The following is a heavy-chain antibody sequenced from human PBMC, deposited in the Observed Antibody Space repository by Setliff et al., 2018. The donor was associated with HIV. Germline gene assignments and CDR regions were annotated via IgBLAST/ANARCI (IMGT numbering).Heavy chain of an antibody. D-gene: IGHD6-19*01. CDR2: TYYSGYT. CDR1: GGSISSGDYY. J-gene: IGHJ4*02. CDR3: ARARSDWYNVRPYYFDL. V-gene: IGHV4-30-4*01. Sequence: PSETLSLTCTVSGGSISSGDYYWSWIRQPPGKGLEWIGYTYYSGYTQYNPSLKSRVTISVDTSKNQFSLKLSSVTAADTAVFYCARARSDWYNVRPYYFDLWGQGTPVTVSS.